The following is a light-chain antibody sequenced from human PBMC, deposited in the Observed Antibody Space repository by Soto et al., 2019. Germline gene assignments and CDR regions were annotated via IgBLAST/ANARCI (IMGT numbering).Light chain of an antibody. Sequence: EIVLTQSPATLSLSPGERATLSCRASQSVNRYLAWYQQKPGQAPRLLIYDASNRATGIPARFSGSGSGTDFTLTSNSLEPEDLAVYYCQQRTNWPLTFGGGTKVEI. CDR2: DAS. V-gene: IGKV3-11*01. CDR3: QQRTNWPLT. CDR1: QSVNRY. J-gene: IGKJ4*01.